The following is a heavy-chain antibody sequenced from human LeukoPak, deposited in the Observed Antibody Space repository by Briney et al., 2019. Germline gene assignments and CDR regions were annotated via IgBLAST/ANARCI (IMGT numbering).Heavy chain of an antibody. D-gene: IGHD1-20*01. V-gene: IGHV2-70*11. Sequence: SGPALVKPTQTLTLTCTFSGFSLSTSGMCVSWIRQPPGKALEWLARIDWDDDKYYSTSLKTRLTISKDTSKNQVVLTMTNMDPVDTATYYCARISGGITGTTGRAFDIWGQGTMVTASS. CDR2: IDWDDDK. CDR3: ARISGGITGTTGRAFDI. CDR1: GFSLSTSGMC. J-gene: IGHJ3*02.